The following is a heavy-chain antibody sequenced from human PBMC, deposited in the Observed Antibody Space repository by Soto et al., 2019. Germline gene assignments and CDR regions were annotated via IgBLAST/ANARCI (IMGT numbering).Heavy chain of an antibody. CDR1: GYTFTSYA. V-gene: IGHV1-3*01. CDR3: ARVDLDSSSWYWFDP. Sequence: ASVKVSCKASGYTFTSYAMHWVRQAPGQRLEWMGWINAGNGNTKYSQKFQGRVTITRDTSASTAYMELSSLRSEDTAVYYCARVDLDSSSWYWFDPWGQGTLVTVSS. D-gene: IGHD6-13*01. CDR2: INAGNGNT. J-gene: IGHJ5*02.